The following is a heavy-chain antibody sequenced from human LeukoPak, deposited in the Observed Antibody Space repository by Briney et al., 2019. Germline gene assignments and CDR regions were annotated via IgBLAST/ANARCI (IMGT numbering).Heavy chain of an antibody. CDR3: ARIRLGGYDYAPAYDFDY. Sequence: SGPTLVKPTQTLTLTCTFSGFSLSTSGVGVGWIRQPPGKALEWLALIYWDDDKRYSPSLKTRLTISKDTSKNQVVLTMTNMDPVDTATYYCARIRLGGYDYAPAYDFDYWGQGTLVTVSS. CDR1: GFSLSTSGVG. CDR2: IYWDDDK. J-gene: IGHJ4*02. D-gene: IGHD5-12*01. V-gene: IGHV2-5*02.